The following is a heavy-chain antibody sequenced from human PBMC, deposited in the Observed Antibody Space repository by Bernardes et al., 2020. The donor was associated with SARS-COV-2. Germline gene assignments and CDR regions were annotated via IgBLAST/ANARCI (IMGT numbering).Heavy chain of an antibody. CDR1: GYTFTSYG. CDR3: ARVHGRVVPAAPYYFDY. J-gene: IGHJ4*02. V-gene: IGHV1-18*01. D-gene: IGHD2-2*01. Sequence: ASVKVSCKASGYTFTSYGISWVRQAPGQGLEWMGWISAYNGNTNYAQKLQGRVTMTTDTSTSTAYMELRSLRSDDTAVYYCARVHGRVVPAAPYYFDYWGQGTLVTVSS. CDR2: ISAYNGNT.